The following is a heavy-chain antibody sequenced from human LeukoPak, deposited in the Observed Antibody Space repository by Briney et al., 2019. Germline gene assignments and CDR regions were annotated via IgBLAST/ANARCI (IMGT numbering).Heavy chain of an antibody. D-gene: IGHD3-3*01. CDR1: GYTFTGYY. CDR3: ARDRDFGVVIIKDY. J-gene: IGHJ4*02. V-gene: IGHV1-2*06. Sequence: ASVKVSCKASGYTFTGYYMHWVRQAPGQGLEWMGRINPNSGGTNYAQKFQGRVTMTRDTSISTAYMELSRLRSDDTAVYYCARDRDFGVVIIKDYWGQGTLVTVSS. CDR2: INPNSGGT.